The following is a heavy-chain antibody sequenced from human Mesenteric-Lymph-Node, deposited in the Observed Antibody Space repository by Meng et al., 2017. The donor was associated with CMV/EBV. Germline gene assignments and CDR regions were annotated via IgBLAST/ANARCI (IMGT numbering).Heavy chain of an antibody. CDR1: GHTFTSYD. D-gene: IGHD2-2*01. J-gene: IGHJ6*02. Sequence: ASVKVSCRASGHTFTSYDINWVRQATGQGLEWMGWMNPNSGNTGYAQKFQGRVTMTRNTSISTAYMELSSLRSEDTAVYYCARGRERYCSSTSCYDYYYGMDVWGQGTTVTVSS. CDR2: MNPNSGNT. V-gene: IGHV1-8*01. CDR3: ARGRERYCSSTSCYDYYYGMDV.